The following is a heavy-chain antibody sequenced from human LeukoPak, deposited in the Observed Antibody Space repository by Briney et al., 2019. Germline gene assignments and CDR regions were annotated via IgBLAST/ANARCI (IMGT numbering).Heavy chain of an antibody. CDR3: ARDSGGIFGVVNWFDP. Sequence: ASVKVSCKASGYTFTGYYMHWVRQAPGRGLEWMGWINPNSGGTNYAQKFQGRVTMTRDTSISTAYMELSRLRSDDTAVYYCARDSGGIFGVVNWFDPWGQGTLVTVSS. J-gene: IGHJ5*02. D-gene: IGHD3-3*01. V-gene: IGHV1-2*02. CDR1: GYTFTGYY. CDR2: INPNSGGT.